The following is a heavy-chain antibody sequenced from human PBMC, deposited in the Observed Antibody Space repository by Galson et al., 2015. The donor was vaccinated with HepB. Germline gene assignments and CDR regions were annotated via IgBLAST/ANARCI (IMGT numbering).Heavy chain of an antibody. CDR3: TREEVWGGNSAAFDY. CDR1: GFTFSRYA. V-gene: IGHV3-30-3*01. CDR2: ISYDGSNK. J-gene: IGHJ4*02. Sequence: SLRLSCAASGFTFSRYAMHWVRQAPGKGLEWVAVISYDGSNKYCADSMKGRFTISRDNSKNTLYLQMNSLRAEDTAVYYCTREEVWGGNSAAFDYWGQGTLVTVSP. D-gene: IGHD4-23*01.